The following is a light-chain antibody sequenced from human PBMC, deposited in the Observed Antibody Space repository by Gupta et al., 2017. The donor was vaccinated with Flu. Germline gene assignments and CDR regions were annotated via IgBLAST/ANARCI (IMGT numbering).Light chain of an antibody. V-gene: IGKV3-11*01. J-gene: IGKJ2*01. CDR2: DAS. CDR1: ESISTY. CDR3: RQRGTWPPYT. Sequence: EIVLTQSPATLSLSPGESATLSCRASESISTYLAWYQQKPGQIPRLLIFDASKRATGVPFRFSGSGYGTDFTLTINSREPEDFAVYYCRQRGTWPPYTFGQGTKVEIK.